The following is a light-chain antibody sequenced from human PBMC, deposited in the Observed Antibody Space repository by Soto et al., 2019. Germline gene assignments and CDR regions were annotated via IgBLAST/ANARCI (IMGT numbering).Light chain of an antibody. CDR3: QQSHGSPYT. CDR1: QSLRTY. J-gene: IGKJ2*01. Sequence: DIQMTQSPSSLSASVGDRVTITCRASQSLRTYLNWYQQKPGKAPKLLIYAASSLKSGVPERFSGSGSGTDFTLNISSLQPEDFATYYCQQSHGSPYTFGQGTKLEIK. V-gene: IGKV1-39*01. CDR2: AAS.